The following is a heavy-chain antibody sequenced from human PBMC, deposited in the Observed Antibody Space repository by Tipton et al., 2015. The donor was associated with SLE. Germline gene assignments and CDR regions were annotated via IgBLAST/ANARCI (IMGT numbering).Heavy chain of an antibody. CDR1: GYSISSGYY. D-gene: IGHD2-15*01. Sequence: TLSLTCAVSGYSISSGYYWGWIRQPPGKGLEWIGSIYHSGSTYYNPSLKSRVTISVDTSKNQFSLKLSSVTAADTAVYYCARGFEVVAWAYWGQGTLVTVSS. V-gene: IGHV4-38-2*01. J-gene: IGHJ4*02. CDR3: ARGFEVVAWAY. CDR2: IYHSGST.